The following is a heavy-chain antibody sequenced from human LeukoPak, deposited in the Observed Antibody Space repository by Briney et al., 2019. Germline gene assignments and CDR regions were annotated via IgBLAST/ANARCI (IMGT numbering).Heavy chain of an antibody. V-gene: IGHV4-34*01. D-gene: IGHD5-24*01. Sequence: SETLSLTCAVYGGSFSGYYWSWIRQPPGKGLEWIGEINHSGSTNYNPSLKSRVTISVDTSKNQFSLKLSSVTAADTAVYYCARGHGYNSPYYFDYWGQGTLVTVSS. CDR2: INHSGST. CDR1: GGSFSGYY. J-gene: IGHJ4*02. CDR3: ARGHGYNSPYYFDY.